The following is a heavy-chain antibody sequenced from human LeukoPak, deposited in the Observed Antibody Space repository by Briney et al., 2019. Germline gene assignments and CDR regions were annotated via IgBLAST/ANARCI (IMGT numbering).Heavy chain of an antibody. V-gene: IGHV4-34*01. CDR1: GGSFSGYY. CDR2: INHSGST. D-gene: IGHD3-3*01. J-gene: IGHJ3*02. Sequence: SETLSLTCAVYGGSFSGYYWSWIRQPPGKGLEWIGEINHSGSTNYNPSLKSRVTISVDTSKNQFSLKLSSVTAADTVVYYCARAGPDYDFWSGHDAFDIWGQGTMVTVSS. CDR3: ARAGPDYDFWSGHDAFDI.